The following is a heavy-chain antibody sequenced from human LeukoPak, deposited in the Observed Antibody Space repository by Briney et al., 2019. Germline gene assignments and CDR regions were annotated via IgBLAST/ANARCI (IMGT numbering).Heavy chain of an antibody. V-gene: IGHV4-38-2*02. Sequence: SETLSLTCTVSGYSISSGYYWGWIRQPPGKGLEWIGSIYHSGSTYYNPSLKSRVTISVDTSKNQFSLKLSSVTAADTAVYYCARADSSSWYNWFDPWGQGTLVTVSS. CDR3: ARADSSSWYNWFDP. CDR1: GYSISSGYY. CDR2: IYHSGST. J-gene: IGHJ5*02. D-gene: IGHD6-13*01.